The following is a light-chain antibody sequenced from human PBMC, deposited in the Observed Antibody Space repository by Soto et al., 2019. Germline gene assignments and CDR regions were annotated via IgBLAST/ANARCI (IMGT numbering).Light chain of an antibody. CDR3: QQYYDLPIT. Sequence: IHMTQSPSSLSASVLEIFTIACQASQDIDKYLNWYQQKPGKAPKLLIDDVTNLETGVPSRFSGSGSGTHFTFTIGSLQPEDIATYYCQQYYDLPITFGQGTRLEIK. CDR2: DVT. J-gene: IGKJ5*01. CDR1: QDIDKY. V-gene: IGKV1-33*01.